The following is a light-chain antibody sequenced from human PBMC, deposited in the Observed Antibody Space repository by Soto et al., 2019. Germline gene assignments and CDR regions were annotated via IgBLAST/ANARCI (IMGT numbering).Light chain of an antibody. Sequence: QSVLTQPASVSGSPGQSITISCTGTSSDVGGYNYVSWYQHHPGKAPKLIIYDVSNRPSGVSIRFSGSKSDNTASLTISGIQPEDEADYHCSSYTTSNTRQIVFGTGTKVTAL. CDR2: DVS. CDR1: SSDVGGYNY. J-gene: IGLJ1*01. V-gene: IGLV2-14*03. CDR3: SSYTTSNTRQIV.